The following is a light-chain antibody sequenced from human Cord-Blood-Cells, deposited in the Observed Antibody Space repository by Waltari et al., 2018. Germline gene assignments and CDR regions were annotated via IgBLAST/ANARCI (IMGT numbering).Light chain of an antibody. CDR3: QQYNSYS. CDR1: QSISSW. CDR2: DAY. J-gene: IGKJ2*01. V-gene: IGKV1-5*01. Sequence: IQMHQSSSPLSASVSERLTITCRASQSISSWFAWYQQKPGKAPTHLIYDAYSWESGVPSRFSGSGAWTEFTLTISSLQPDDFASYYCQQYNSYSFGQGTKLEIK.